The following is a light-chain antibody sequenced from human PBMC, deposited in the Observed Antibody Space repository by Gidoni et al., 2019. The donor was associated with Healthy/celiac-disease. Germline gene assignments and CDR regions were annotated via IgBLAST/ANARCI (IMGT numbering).Light chain of an antibody. CDR3: QVWDSSSDHL. V-gene: IGLV3-21*02. Sequence: SYVLTQPPSVPVAPGQTSRITSGGNNVGSKSVHWYQQKPGQAPVLVVYDDSDRPSGIPERFSGSNSGNTDTLTISRVEAGDEADYYCQVWDSSSDHLFGGGTKLTVL. CDR1: NVGSKS. CDR2: DDS. J-gene: IGLJ2*01.